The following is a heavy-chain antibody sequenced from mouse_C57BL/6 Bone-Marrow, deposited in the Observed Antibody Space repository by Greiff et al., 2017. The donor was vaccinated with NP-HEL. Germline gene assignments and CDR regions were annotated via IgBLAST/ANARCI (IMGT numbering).Heavy chain of an antibody. V-gene: IGHV1-39*01. Sequence: LVESGPELVKPGASVKISCKASGYSFTDYNMNWVKQSTGKCLEWIGVINPNYGTTSYNQKFKGKATLTVDQSSSTAYMQLNSLTSEDSAVYYCASGPNPNWYFEVWGTGTTVTVSS. J-gene: IGHJ1*03. CDR1: GYSFTDYN. CDR2: INPNYGTT. CDR3: ASGPNPNWYFEV.